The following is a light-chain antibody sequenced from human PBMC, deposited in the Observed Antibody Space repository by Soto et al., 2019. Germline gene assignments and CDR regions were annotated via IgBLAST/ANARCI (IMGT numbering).Light chain of an antibody. J-gene: IGLJ1*01. V-gene: IGLV1-47*01. CDR1: SSRIGSNY. CDR2: RND. Sequence: QSVLPQPPSASGTPGQRVTVPCSVSSSRIGSNYVYWYQQLPGTAPKLLIYRNDQRPSGVPDRFSGSRSGTSASLAISGLRSEDEAIYYCATWVDSLSVYVFGTGTKVTVL. CDR3: ATWVDSLSVYV.